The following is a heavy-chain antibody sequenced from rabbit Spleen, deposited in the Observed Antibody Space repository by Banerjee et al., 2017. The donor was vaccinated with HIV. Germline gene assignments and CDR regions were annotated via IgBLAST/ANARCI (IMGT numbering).Heavy chain of an antibody. CDR3: ARDLVAVIGWNFNL. Sequence: QSLEESGGDLVKPGASLTLTCKASGVSLNDKDVMCWVRQAPGKGLEWIACINIVTGKSVYASWAKGRFFMSRTSSTTVTLQMTSLTAADTATYFCARDLVAVIGWNFNLWGPGTLVTVS. D-gene: IGHD1-1*01. CDR1: GVSLNDKDV. CDR2: INIVTGKS. J-gene: IGHJ4*01. V-gene: IGHV1S40*01.